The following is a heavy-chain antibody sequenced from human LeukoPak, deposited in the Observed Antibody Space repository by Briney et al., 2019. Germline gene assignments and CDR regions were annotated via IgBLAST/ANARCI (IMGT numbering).Heavy chain of an antibody. CDR3: ARARSYDSSGYYFDY. J-gene: IGHJ4*02. CDR2: INHSGST. Sequence: SETLSLTCAVYGGSFSGYYWSWIRQPPGKGLEWIGEINHSGSTNYNPSLKSRVTISLDTSKNQFSLKLSSVTAADTAVYYCARARSYDSSGYYFDYWGQGTLVTVSS. V-gene: IGHV4-34*01. D-gene: IGHD3-22*01. CDR1: GGSFSGYY.